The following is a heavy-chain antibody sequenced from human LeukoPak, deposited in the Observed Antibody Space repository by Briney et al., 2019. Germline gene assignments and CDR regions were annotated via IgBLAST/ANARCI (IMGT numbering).Heavy chain of an antibody. D-gene: IGHD2-2*01. CDR1: GFTFSSYA. CDR2: VSGSGGYT. CDR3: AKARDIVVVPAAMCALDV. Sequence: GGSLRLSCAASGFTFSSYAMNWVRQAPGKGLEWVSAVSGSGGYTYYVDSVRGRFTISRDNSKNTLYLQLNSLTAEDTAVYYCAKARDIVVVPAAMCALDVWGQGTTVTVSS. V-gene: IGHV3-23*01. J-gene: IGHJ6*02.